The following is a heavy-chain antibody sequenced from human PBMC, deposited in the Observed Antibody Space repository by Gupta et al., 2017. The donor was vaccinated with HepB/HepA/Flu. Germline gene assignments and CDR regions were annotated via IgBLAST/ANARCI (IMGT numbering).Heavy chain of an antibody. D-gene: IGHD3-10*02. Sequence: EVQLVESGGGLVQPGRSLRLSCAVSGFTFDEYAMHWVRQAPGKGLEWISGVSWNRGHIAYADSVKGRFTIARENDKKSLYWQMNSLTTEYMGFYYCVKSTGPMSSPMDSWGQGILVTGSS. CDR1: GFTFDEYA. J-gene: IGHJ4*02. V-gene: IGHV3-9*03. CDR3: VKSTGPMSSPMDS. CDR2: VSWNRGHI.